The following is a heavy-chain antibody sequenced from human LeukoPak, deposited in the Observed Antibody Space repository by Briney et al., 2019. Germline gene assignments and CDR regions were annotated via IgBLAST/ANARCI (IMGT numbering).Heavy chain of an antibody. V-gene: IGHV3-48*01. Sequence: PGGSLRLSCAASGFTFSSYSMNWVRQAPGKGLEWVSYISSSSTIYYADSVKGRFTISRDNAKNSLYLQMNSLRAEDTAVYYCARVRDWNSDYWGQGTLVTVSS. CDR2: ISSSSTI. CDR3: ARVRDWNSDY. J-gene: IGHJ4*02. D-gene: IGHD1-7*01. CDR1: GFTFSSYS.